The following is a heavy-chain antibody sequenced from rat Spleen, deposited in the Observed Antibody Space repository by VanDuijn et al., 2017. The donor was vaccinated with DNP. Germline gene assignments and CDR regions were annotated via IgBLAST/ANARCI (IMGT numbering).Heavy chain of an antibody. J-gene: IGHJ4*01. CDR1: GFSLTSNR. CDR2: MWYGGDT. Sequence: QVQLKESGPGLVRPSETLSLTCTVSGFSLTSNRVSWIRQPSGKGPEWMGRMWYGGDTAYNSALKSRLSINRDTSKNQVFLKMNSLQTDDTGTYYCTRDTGFDYVMDAWGQGASVTVSS. D-gene: IGHD1-1*01. CDR3: TRDTGFDYVMDA. V-gene: IGHV2-63*01.